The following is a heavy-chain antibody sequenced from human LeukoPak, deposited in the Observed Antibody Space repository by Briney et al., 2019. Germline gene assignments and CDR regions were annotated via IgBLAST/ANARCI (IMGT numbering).Heavy chain of an antibody. J-gene: IGHJ4*02. CDR3: ARIFQDGSNYLGYFDY. Sequence: SETLSLTCAVYGGSFSGYYWSWIRQPPGKGLEWIGEINHSGSTNYNPSLKSRVTISVDTSQNQFSLKLSSVTAADTAVYYWARIFQDGSNYLGYFDYWGQGTLVTVSS. CDR2: INHSGST. D-gene: IGHD5-24*01. CDR1: GGSFSGYY. V-gene: IGHV4-34*01.